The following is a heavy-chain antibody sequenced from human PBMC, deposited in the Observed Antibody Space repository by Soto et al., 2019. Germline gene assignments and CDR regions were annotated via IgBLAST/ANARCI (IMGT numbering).Heavy chain of an antibody. D-gene: IGHD1-26*01. CDR2: VLASGTGT. Sequence: PGGSLRLSCAASGFTFSTLAMTWVRQAPGKGLEWVSSVLASGTGTYYADSVKGRFTISRDNSKNTVYLQMNSLSAEDTALYYCASVRVGYWGQGTLVTVPQ. V-gene: IGHV3-23*01. CDR3: ASVRVGY. J-gene: IGHJ4*02. CDR1: GFTFSTLA.